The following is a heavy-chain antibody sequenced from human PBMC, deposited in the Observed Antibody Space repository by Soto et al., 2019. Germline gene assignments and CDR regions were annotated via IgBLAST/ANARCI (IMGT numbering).Heavy chain of an antibody. CDR1: GYTFSTSG. Sequence: QVQLVQSGAEVRKPGASVKVSCKASGYTFSTSGMSWLRQAPGQGLERMGWISTYNGDTNDAPKFQDRVTMTSDTSTSTVYMELRSLRSDDTDVYYCARAGAAPYYYYGMDVWGQGTRVTVSS. CDR3: ARAGAAPYYYYGMDV. D-gene: IGHD2-15*01. J-gene: IGHJ6*02. V-gene: IGHV1-18*01. CDR2: ISTYNGDT.